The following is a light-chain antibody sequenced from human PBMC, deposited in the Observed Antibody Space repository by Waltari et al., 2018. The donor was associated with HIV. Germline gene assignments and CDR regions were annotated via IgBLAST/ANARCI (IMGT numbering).Light chain of an antibody. J-gene: IGKJ2*01. Sequence: DVVVTQSPDYLAVSVGERATLNCKSSRNLIYRSNNKSYLALYQQEAGQRPKLLIFCASTRESGVPYPFSGSGSGTEFALTFSNRQAEDVAFYFCQQYYSLPYTFGQGTKLEIK. CDR3: QQYYSLPYT. CDR2: CAS. V-gene: IGKV4-1*01. CDR1: RNLIYRSNNKSY.